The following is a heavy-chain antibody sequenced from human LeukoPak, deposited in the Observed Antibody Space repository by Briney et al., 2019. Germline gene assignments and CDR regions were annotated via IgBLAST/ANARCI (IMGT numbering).Heavy chain of an antibody. J-gene: IGHJ3*02. D-gene: IGHD2-15*01. Sequence: GFLRLSCAASGFTLSTYEKTWVRQAPGKRVGWVSFISSSDSATYYADSVKGRFTIFSDTAKKSVYLQMNNLRGEDTGVYYCARDVSSSTRAFDIWGQGTMVAVS. V-gene: IGHV3-48*03. CDR3: ARDVSSSTRAFDI. CDR2: ISSSDSAT. CDR1: GFTLSTYE.